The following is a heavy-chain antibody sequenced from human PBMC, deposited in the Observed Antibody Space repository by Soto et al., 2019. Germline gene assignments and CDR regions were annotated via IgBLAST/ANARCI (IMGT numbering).Heavy chain of an antibody. Sequence: ASVKVSCKASGYTFTKYDFNWVRQAPGQGLEWMGWINVYNGNTNYAQSLQGRVIMTTDTSMNTAYMELRSLRSDDTAVYYCARDPLIVAVSSDYGMDVWGQ. J-gene: IGHJ6*02. CDR1: GYTFTKYD. CDR2: INVYNGNT. D-gene: IGHD2-21*01. CDR3: ARDPLIVAVSSDYGMDV. V-gene: IGHV1-18*01.